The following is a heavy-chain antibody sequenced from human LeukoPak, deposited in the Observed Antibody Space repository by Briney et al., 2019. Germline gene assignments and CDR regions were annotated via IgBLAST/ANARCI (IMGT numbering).Heavy chain of an antibody. CDR2: FDPEDGET. CDR1: GYTLTELS. D-gene: IGHD3-10*01. J-gene: IGHJ3*02. CDR3: ATAKGITMVRGVISDAFDI. Sequence: ASVKVSCKVSGYTLTELSMHWVRQAPGKGLEWMGGFDPEDGETIYAQKFQGRVTMTEDTSTDTAYMELSSLRSEDTAVYYCATAKGITMVRGVISDAFDIWGQGTMVTVSS. V-gene: IGHV1-24*01.